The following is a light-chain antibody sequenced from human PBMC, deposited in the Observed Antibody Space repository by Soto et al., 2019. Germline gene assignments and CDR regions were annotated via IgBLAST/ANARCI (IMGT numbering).Light chain of an antibody. V-gene: IGLV2-11*01. Sequence: QSALTQPRSVSGSPGQSVTISCTGTSSDIGEYVYVSWYRQYPGQAPRLMMYDVSERPSGVPDRFSGSKSGNTASLTISGLLTEDEADYYCCSYAGTYTYVFGTGTKLTVL. CDR2: DVS. CDR1: SSDIGEYVY. CDR3: CSYAGTYTYV. J-gene: IGLJ1*01.